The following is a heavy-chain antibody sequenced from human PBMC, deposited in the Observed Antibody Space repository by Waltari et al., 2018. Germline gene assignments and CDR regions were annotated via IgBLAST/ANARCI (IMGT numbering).Heavy chain of an antibody. V-gene: IGHV3-30*03. CDR1: GFAFSSVA. CDR2: ISDDANTK. CDR3: GRSFWGDNSLYRALDY. J-gene: IGHJ4*02. Sequence: QVQLVESGGGVVQPGRSLRLSCAASGFAFSSVAIHWVRQAPGKGLEWVAVISDDANTKYYVDSVKGRFTISRDNSKNTLYLQMNSLRTEDTAIYYCGRSFWGDNSLYRALDYWGQGTLVTVSS. D-gene: IGHD3-3*01.